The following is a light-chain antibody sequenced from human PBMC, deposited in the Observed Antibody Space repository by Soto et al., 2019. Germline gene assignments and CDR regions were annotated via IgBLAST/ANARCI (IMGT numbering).Light chain of an antibody. CDR1: TSKIGTNY. CDR2: DTY. V-gene: IGLV1-51*01. J-gene: IGLJ1*01. Sequence: QSVLTQPPSLSAAPGQTVTISCSGSTSKIGTNYVSWYRQLPGTAPKLLIYDTYKRPSGIPDRFSGSKSGTSATLVITGLQTGDEADYYCGTWDSSLSAHVFGPGTKLTVL. CDR3: GTWDSSLSAHV.